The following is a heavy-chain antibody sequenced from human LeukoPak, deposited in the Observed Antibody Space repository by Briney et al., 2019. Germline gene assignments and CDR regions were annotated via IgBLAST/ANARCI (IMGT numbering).Heavy chain of an antibody. CDR3: AAGSIAARYYGY. CDR1: GFTFSSYW. Sequence: GGSLRLSCAASGFTFSSYWMHWVRQAPGKGLVWISRINSDGSSTSYADSVKGRFTTSRDNAKNTLYLQMNSLRAEDTAVYYCAAGSIAARYYGYWGQGTLVTVSS. V-gene: IGHV3-74*01. J-gene: IGHJ4*02. CDR2: INSDGSST. D-gene: IGHD6-6*01.